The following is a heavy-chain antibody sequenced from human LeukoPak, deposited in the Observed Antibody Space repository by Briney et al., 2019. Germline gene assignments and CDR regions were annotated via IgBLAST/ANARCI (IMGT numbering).Heavy chain of an antibody. CDR3: ARGPRNYYDSSGSMTD. Sequence: SSETLSLTCAVYGGSFSGYHWSWIRQPPGKGLEWIGEINHSGSTNYNPSLKSRVTISVDTSKNQSSLKLSSVTAADTAVYYCARGPRNYYDSSGSMTDWGQGTLVTVSS. J-gene: IGHJ4*02. CDR1: GGSFSGYH. D-gene: IGHD3-22*01. V-gene: IGHV4-34*01. CDR2: INHSGST.